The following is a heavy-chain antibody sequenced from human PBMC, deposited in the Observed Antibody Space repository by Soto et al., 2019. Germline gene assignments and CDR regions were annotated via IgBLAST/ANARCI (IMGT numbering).Heavy chain of an antibody. J-gene: IGHJ6*02. D-gene: IGHD3-3*01. CDR2: ISGYNGNT. CDR3: ARVAALIPIFHGLDA. Sequence: QVQLVQSGAEVKKPGASVKVSCKASGYTFTKYGITWVRQAPGHGLEWLGWISGYNGNTHFAQRLQGRVNMTADTSTSTAYMEVTSLRPDDTGIYYCARVAALIPIFHGLDAWGQGTTVTVSS. V-gene: IGHV1-18*01. CDR1: GYTFTKYG.